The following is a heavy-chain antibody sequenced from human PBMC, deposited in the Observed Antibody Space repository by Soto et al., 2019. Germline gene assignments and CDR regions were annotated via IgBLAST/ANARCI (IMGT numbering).Heavy chain of an antibody. D-gene: IGHD3-3*01. J-gene: IGHJ6*03. CDR3: GRFHPDVLRFLGWSPLSSYYMDV. V-gene: IGHV4-39*01. CDR1: GGSISSSSYY. CDR2: IYYSGST. Sequence: SETLSLTCTVSGGSISSSSYYWGWIRQPPGKGLEWIGSIYYSGSTYYNPSLKSRVTISVDTSKNQFSLKLSSVTAADTAVYNCGRFHPDVLRFLGWSPLSSYYMDVWGKGTTVTVS.